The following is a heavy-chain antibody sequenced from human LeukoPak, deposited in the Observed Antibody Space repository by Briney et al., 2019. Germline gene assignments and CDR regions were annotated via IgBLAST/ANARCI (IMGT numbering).Heavy chain of an antibody. CDR3: ARAPLTTVTSYYFDY. V-gene: IGHV3-74*01. J-gene: IGHJ4*02. CDR2: INTDGSST. CDR1: GFTFSSYA. Sequence: GGSLRLSCAASGFTFSSYAMHWVRQAPGKGLVWVSRINTDGSSTSYADSVKGRFTISRDNAKNTLYLQMNSLRAEDTAVYYCARAPLTTVTSYYFDYWGQGTLVTVSS. D-gene: IGHD4-17*01.